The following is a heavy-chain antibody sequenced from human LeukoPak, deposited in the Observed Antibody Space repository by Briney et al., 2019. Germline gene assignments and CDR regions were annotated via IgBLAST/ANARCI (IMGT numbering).Heavy chain of an antibody. CDR3: ARSKDGPNYMDV. J-gene: IGHJ6*03. V-gene: IGHV3-48*03. Sequence: PGGSLRFSCAASGFTFSSYEMNWVRQAPGKGLEWVSYISSSGSTIYYADSVKGRFTISRDNAKNSLYLQMNSLRAEDTAVYYCARSKDGPNYMDVWGKGTTVTVSS. D-gene: IGHD2-15*01. CDR2: ISSSGSTI. CDR1: GFTFSSYE.